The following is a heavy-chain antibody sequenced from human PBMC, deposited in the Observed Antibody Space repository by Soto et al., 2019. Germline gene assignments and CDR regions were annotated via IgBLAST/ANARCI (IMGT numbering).Heavy chain of an antibody. Sequence: QVHLVQSGAEVKKPGASVKVSCKGSGYAFTTYGITWVRQAPGQGLEWMGWISAHNGNTNYAQKLQGRVTVTRDTSPTTAYMELRSLRSDDTAVYYCARGRYAAYWGQGALVTVSS. CDR2: ISAHNGNT. V-gene: IGHV1-18*01. CDR3: ARGRYAAY. J-gene: IGHJ4*02. D-gene: IGHD1-1*01. CDR1: GYAFTTYG.